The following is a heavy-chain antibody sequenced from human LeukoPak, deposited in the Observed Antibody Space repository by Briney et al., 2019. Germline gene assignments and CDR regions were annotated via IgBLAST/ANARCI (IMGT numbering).Heavy chain of an antibody. CDR3: ARDGIVLMVYAIKAFDY. CDR2: ISSSSSYI. CDR1: GFTFSSYS. V-gene: IGHV3-21*01. Sequence: PGGSLRLSCAASGFTFSSYSMNWVRQAPGKGLEWVSSISSSSSYIYYADSVKGRFTISRDNAKNSLYLQMNSLRAEDTAVYYCARDGIVLMVYAIKAFDYWGQGTLVTVSS. J-gene: IGHJ4*02. D-gene: IGHD2-8*01.